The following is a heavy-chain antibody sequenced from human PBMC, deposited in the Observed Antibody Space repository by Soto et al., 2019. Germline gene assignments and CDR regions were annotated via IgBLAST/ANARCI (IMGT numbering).Heavy chain of an antibody. D-gene: IGHD2-8*01. CDR1: DVSVSNSNYY. CDR3: VSQRTSVLTQAYFDY. CDR2: VYYRGRS. V-gene: IGHV4-39*01. Sequence: SAPLSLTCTVADVSVSNSNYYWGWIRPSPGKGLEWIGGVYYRGRSYSKSSVKSRVTISVDTSKNQFSLNLNSVTASDTAVYFCVSQRTSVLTQAYFDYWGPGALVTVSS. J-gene: IGHJ4*02.